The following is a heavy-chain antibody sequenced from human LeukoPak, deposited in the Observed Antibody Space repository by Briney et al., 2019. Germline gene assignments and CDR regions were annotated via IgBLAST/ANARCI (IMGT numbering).Heavy chain of an antibody. CDR3: ATDLKSSGYYGIDY. J-gene: IGHJ4*02. CDR1: GYTLTELS. CDR2: FDPEDGET. D-gene: IGHD3-22*01. V-gene: IGHV1-24*01. Sequence: ASVKVSCKVSGYTLTELSMHWVRQAPGKGLEWMGGFDPEDGETIYAQKFQGRVTMTEDTSTDTAYMELSSLRSEDTAVYYCATDLKSSGYYGIDYWGQGTLVTVSS.